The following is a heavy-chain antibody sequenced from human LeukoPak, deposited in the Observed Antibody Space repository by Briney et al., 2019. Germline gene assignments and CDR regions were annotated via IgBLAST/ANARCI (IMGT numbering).Heavy chain of an antibody. CDR2: ISGSGGST. CDR3: AKGVDCSSTSCYYLFDY. CDR1: GFTFSSYA. V-gene: IGHV3-23*01. D-gene: IGHD2-2*01. J-gene: IGHJ4*02. Sequence: PGGSLRLSCAASGFTFSSYAMSWVRQAPGKGLEWVSAISGSGGSTYYADSVKGRFTISRDNSKNTLYLQMNSLRAEDTAVYYCAKGVDCSSTSCYYLFDYWGQGTLVTVSS.